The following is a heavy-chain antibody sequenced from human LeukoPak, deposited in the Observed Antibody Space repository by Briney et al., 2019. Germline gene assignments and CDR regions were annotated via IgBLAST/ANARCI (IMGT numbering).Heavy chain of an antibody. CDR3: ARRSKIAARFDP. CDR2: IYYSGST. D-gene: IGHD6-13*01. J-gene: IGHJ5*02. V-gene: IGHV4-39*01. CDR1: GGSISSSSYY. Sequence: SETLSLTCTVSGGSISSSSYYWGWIRQPPGKGLEWIGSIYYSGSTYYNPSLKSRVTISVDTSKNQFSLKLSSVTAADTAVYYCARRSKIAARFDPWGQGTLVTVSS.